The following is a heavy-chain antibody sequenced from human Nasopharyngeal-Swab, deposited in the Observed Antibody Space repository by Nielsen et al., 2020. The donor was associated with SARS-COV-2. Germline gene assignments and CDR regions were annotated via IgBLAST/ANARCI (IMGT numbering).Heavy chain of an antibody. J-gene: IGHJ6*03. Sequence: GGSLRLSCAASGFTFSSYGMHWVRQAPGKGLEWVAVISYDGSNKYYADSVKGRFTISRDNSKNTLYLQMNSPRAEDTAVYYCAKVGGNSFYYYMDVWGKGTTVTVSS. D-gene: IGHD4-23*01. CDR1: GFTFSSYG. CDR3: AKVGGNSFYYYMDV. CDR2: ISYDGSNK. V-gene: IGHV3-30*18.